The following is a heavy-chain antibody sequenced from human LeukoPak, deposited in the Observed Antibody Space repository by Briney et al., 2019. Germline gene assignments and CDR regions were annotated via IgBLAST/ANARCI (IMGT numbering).Heavy chain of an antibody. D-gene: IGHD1-26*01. Sequence: GASVKVSCKASGYTFTSYGISWVRQAPGQGLEWMGWISAYSGNTNYAQKLQGRVTMTTDTATSTAYMELRSLRSDDTAVYYCARDRLGSGSYSFWGQAIMVTFSS. V-gene: IGHV1-18*01. CDR1: GYTFTSYG. J-gene: IGHJ3*01. CDR3: ARDRLGSGSYSF. CDR2: ISAYSGNT.